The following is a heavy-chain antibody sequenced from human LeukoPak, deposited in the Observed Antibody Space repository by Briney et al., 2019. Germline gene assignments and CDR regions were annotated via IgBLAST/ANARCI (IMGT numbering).Heavy chain of an antibody. CDR1: GFTCSNYW. V-gene: IGHV3-74*01. D-gene: IGHD2-15*01. J-gene: IGHJ4*02. Sequence: GGSLRLSCAASGFTCSNYWMHWVRQAPGKGPVWVSRINTDGNITTYADSVKGRFSISRDNAKNALYLQMNSLRAEDTAVFYCARELSGSISRHFDYWGQGSLVTVSS. CDR2: INTDGNIT. CDR3: ARELSGSISRHFDY.